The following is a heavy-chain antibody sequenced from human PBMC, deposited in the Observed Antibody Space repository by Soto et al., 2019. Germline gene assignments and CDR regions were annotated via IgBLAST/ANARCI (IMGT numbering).Heavy chain of an antibody. V-gene: IGHV3-30*18. CDR3: AKDRAVAGSKGNYFDY. J-gene: IGHJ4*02. CDR1: GFTFSSYG. D-gene: IGHD6-19*01. Sequence: ESGGGVVPPGRSLRLSCAASGFTFSSYGMHWVRQAPGKGLEWVAVISYDGSNKYYADSVKGRFTISRDNSKNTLYLQMNSLRAEDTAVYYCAKDRAVAGSKGNYFDYWGQGTLVTVSS. CDR2: ISYDGSNK.